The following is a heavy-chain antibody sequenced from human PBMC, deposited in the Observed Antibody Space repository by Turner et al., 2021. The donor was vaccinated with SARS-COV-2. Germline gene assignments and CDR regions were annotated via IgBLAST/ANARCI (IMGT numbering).Heavy chain of an antibody. CDR1: GFSFSHYA. CDR2: ISDSGGTT. D-gene: IGHD1-26*01. V-gene: IGHV3-23*01. CDR3: AKDGVGDNGWGYLDY. Sequence: EVHLLESGGGLVQPGGSLRLSCAASGFSFSHYAMRWVRQAPGKGLEWVSGISDSGGTTFYADSVRGRFTISRDNSKNTVYLQMNSLRAEDTAVYYCAKDGVGDNGWGYLDYWGQGTLVTVSS. J-gene: IGHJ4*02.